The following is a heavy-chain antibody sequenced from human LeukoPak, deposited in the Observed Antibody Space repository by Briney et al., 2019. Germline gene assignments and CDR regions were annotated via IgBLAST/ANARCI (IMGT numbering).Heavy chain of an antibody. CDR1: GFTFSSYG. D-gene: IGHD6-19*01. V-gene: IGHV3-23*01. Sequence: GGSLRLSCAASGFTFSSYGMSWVRQAPGKGLEWVSAISGSGGSTYYADSVKGRFTISRDNSRNTLSLQMNSPRAEDTAVYYCARGGGVYSSGWYFYYMDVWGKGTTVTISS. J-gene: IGHJ6*03. CDR2: ISGSGGST. CDR3: ARGGGVYSSGWYFYYMDV.